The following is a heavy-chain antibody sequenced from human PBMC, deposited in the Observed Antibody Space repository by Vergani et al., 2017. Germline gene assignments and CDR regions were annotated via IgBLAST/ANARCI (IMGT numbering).Heavy chain of an antibody. Sequence: QVQLQQWGAGLLKPSETLSLTCAVYVGSFSGYYWSWIRQPPGKGLEWIWEINHSGSTNYNPSLKSRVTISVDTSKNQFSLKLSSVTAADTAVYYCARGGMVVPFDYWGQGTLVTVSS. CDR3: ARGGMVVPFDY. J-gene: IGHJ4*02. V-gene: IGHV4-34*01. CDR2: INHSGST. D-gene: IGHD1-26*01. CDR1: VGSFSGYY.